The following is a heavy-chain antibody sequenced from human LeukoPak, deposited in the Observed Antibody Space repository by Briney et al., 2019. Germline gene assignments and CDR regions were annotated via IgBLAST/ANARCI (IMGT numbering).Heavy chain of an antibody. Sequence: KYGESLKISCKGSGYSFTKFWIGWVRQMPGKGLEWMGIIYPGDSDTRYSPSFQGQVTISVDKSTNTAYLQWSSLKASDTAMYYCARGGISPHWAFDIWGQGTMVTVSS. CDR2: IYPGDSDT. CDR1: GYSFTKFW. CDR3: ARGGISPHWAFDI. V-gene: IGHV5-51*01. J-gene: IGHJ3*02. D-gene: IGHD1-14*01.